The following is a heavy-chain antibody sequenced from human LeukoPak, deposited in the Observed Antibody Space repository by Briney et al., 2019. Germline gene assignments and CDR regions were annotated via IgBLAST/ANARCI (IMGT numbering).Heavy chain of an antibody. CDR2: ISASSTYI. D-gene: IGHD5-24*01. Sequence: GGSLRLSCAASGSMFTSYSMNWVRQAPGKGLEWVSSISASSTYIFYGDSVKGRFTLPRDNARSSLYLQMNGLRAEDTAVYYCARIAISSLGAYYMDVWGKGTTVTVSS. J-gene: IGHJ6*03. V-gene: IGHV3-21*01. CDR1: GSMFTSYS. CDR3: ARIAISSLGAYYMDV.